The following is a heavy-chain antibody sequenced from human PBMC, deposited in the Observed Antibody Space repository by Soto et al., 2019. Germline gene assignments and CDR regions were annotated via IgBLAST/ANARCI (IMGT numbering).Heavy chain of an antibody. Sequence: GGSLRLSCAASGFTFSSYGMHWVRQAPGKGLEWVAVISYDGSNKYYADSVKGRFTISRDNSKNTLYLQMNSLRAEDTAVYYCAKGYMSYWGQGTLVTVSS. D-gene: IGHD1-1*01. CDR3: AKGYMSY. V-gene: IGHV3-30*18. J-gene: IGHJ4*02. CDR1: GFTFSSYG. CDR2: ISYDGSNK.